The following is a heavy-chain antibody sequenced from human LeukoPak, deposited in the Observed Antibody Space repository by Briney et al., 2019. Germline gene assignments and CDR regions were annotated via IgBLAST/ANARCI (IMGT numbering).Heavy chain of an antibody. CDR1: GFTFSSYG. V-gene: IGHV3-33*01. J-gene: IGHJ6*02. CDR3: ARDGGIAAAGNMDV. Sequence: GGSLRLSCAASGFTFSSYGMHWVRQAPGKGLEWVAVIWYDGSNKYYADSVKGRFTISRDNSKTPLYLQMNSLRAEDTAVDYCARDGGIAAAGNMDVWGQGTTVTVSS. CDR2: IWYDGSNK. D-gene: IGHD6-13*01.